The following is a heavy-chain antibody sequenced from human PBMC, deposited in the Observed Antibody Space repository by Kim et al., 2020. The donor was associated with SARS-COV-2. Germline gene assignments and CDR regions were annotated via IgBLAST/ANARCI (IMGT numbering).Heavy chain of an antibody. J-gene: IGHJ5*02. Sequence: GGSLRPSCAASGFTFGESAMHWVRQAPGKGLEWVSGISWNSGDIGYADSVKGRFTISRDNAKNSLYLQMNSLRPEDTALYFCTKETSISKTSYDILTGFPPNWFDPWGQGTLVTVSS. V-gene: IGHV3-9*01. D-gene: IGHD3-9*01. CDR1: GFTFGESA. CDR2: ISWNSGDI. CDR3: TKETSISKTSYDILTGFPPNWFDP.